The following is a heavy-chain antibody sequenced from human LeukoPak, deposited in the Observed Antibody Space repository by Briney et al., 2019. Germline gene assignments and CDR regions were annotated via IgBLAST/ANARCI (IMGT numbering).Heavy chain of an antibody. V-gene: IGHV1-2*02. D-gene: IGHD3-10*01. CDR1: GYSFRDHH. Sequence: ASVKVSCKALGYSFRDHHVIWVRQAPGQGLEWMGWIHPGTGDTKYGQNCQGRLTMTWDTSITTDYMDLIELTSDDTAVYYCSSHYGPGPVWGQGTLVTASS. J-gene: IGHJ4*02. CDR2: IHPGTGDT. CDR3: SSHYGPGPV.